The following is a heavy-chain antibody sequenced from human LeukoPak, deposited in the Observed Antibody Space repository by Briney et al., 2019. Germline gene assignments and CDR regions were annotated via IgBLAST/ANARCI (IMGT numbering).Heavy chain of an antibody. D-gene: IGHD3-16*01. CDR1: GLTFSRYG. V-gene: IGHV3-30*02. CDR3: AKVPHSWGLFDS. J-gene: IGHJ4*02. CDR2: IRDDGSTR. Sequence: GGSLRLSCAASGLTFSRYGLHWVRQAPGKGLEWVAFIRDDGSTRYYADSVKGRFTVSRDNSKNTLHLQMDSLRSEDTAVYYCAKVPHSWGLFDSWGQGTLVTVSS.